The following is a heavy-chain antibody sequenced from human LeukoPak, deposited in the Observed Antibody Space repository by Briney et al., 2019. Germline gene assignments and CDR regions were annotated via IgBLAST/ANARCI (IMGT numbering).Heavy chain of an antibody. CDR1: GFTFSSYA. CDR2: IKRTIDGGTP. J-gene: IGHJ4*02. D-gene: IGHD1-26*01. Sequence: GGSLRLSCAASGFTFSSYAMSWVRQAPGKGLEWVGRIKRTIDGGTPDYAAPVKGRFTISRDDSKNTLYLQMNSLESDDTALYFCTTDPPGAYWGQGTLVAVSS. CDR3: TTDPPGAY. V-gene: IGHV3-15*01.